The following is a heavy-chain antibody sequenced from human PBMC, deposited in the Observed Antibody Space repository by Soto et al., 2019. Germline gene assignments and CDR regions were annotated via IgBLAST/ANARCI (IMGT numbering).Heavy chain of an antibody. CDR3: ARDSGSSGWYDWFDP. J-gene: IGHJ5*02. CDR2: IWYDGSNK. V-gene: IGHV3-33*01. D-gene: IGHD6-19*01. Sequence: GGSLRLSCAASGFTFSSYGMHWVRQAPGKGLEWVAVIWYDGSNKYYADSVKGRFTISRDNSKNTLYLQMNSLRAEDTAVYYCARDSGSSGWYDWFDPWGQGTLVTVS. CDR1: GFTFSSYG.